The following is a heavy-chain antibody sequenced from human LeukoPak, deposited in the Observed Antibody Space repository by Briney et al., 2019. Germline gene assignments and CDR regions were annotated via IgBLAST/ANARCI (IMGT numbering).Heavy chain of an antibody. V-gene: IGHV1-18*01. D-gene: IGHD2-8*01. CDR1: GYTFTNYG. CDR2: ISAYNGNT. CDR3: ARDPCANGVCYFDF. J-gene: IGHJ4*02. Sequence: ASVKVSCKASGYTFTNYGISWVRQAPGQGLEWMGWISAYNGNTNYAQKLQGRVTMTTDTSTSTAYMELGGLRSDDTAVYYCARDPCANGVCYFDFWGQGTLVTVSS.